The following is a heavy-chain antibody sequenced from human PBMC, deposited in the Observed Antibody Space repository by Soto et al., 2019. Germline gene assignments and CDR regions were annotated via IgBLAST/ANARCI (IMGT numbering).Heavy chain of an antibody. J-gene: IGHJ4*02. CDR3: AKRALGYSSSRHTTYFDY. Sequence: LRLSCAGSGFTFSSYGMHGVLQAPGKGLGWVAVISYDGSNKYYADSVKGRFTISRDNSKNTLYLQMNSLRAEDTAVYYCAKRALGYSSSRHTTYFDYSDQVSVDTFST. V-gene: IGHV3-30*18. CDR1: GFTFSSYG. D-gene: IGHD6-13*01. CDR2: ISYDGSNK.